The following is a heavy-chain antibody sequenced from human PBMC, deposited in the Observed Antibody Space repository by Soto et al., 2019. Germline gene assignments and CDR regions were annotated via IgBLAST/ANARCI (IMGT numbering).Heavy chain of an antibody. Sequence: PGGSLRLSCAASGFTFSSYAMHWVRQAPGKGLEYVSAISSNGGSTCCANSVKGRFTISRDNSKNTLYLQMGSLRAEDMAVYYCARDAQRLLRGIAIDIWGQGTMVTVAS. J-gene: IGHJ3*02. V-gene: IGHV3-64*01. CDR1: GFTFSSYA. CDR2: ISSNGGST. CDR3: ARDAQRLLRGIAIDI. D-gene: IGHD2-21*02.